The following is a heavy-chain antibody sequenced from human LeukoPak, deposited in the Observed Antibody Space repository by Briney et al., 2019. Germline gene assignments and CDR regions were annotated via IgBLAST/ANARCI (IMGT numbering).Heavy chain of an antibody. V-gene: IGHV3-48*01. CDR3: CRFEVFGVAPL. CDR1: GFNYSSYT. J-gene: IGHJ4*02. D-gene: IGHD3-3*01. Sequence: PGGSLRLSCAASGFNYSSYTMNWVRQAPGMGLEWLSYISASRGITYYADSVKGRFTISRVNSKNTLFLQMNSLRAEDTAVYYCCRFEVFGVAPLWGQGTLVTVSS. CDR2: ISASRGIT.